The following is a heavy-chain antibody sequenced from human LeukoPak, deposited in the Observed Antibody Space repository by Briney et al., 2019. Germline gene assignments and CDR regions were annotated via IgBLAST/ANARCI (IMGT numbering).Heavy chain of an antibody. CDR1: GFTFDDYA. J-gene: IGHJ4*02. D-gene: IGHD2/OR15-2a*01. Sequence: GGSLRLSCAASGFTFDDYAMHWVRQVPGKGLEWVSGISWNSGSIGYADSVKGRFTISKDNAKNTVYLQMNNLRAEDTAVYYCVSFYETYWGRGTLVTVSS. CDR2: ISWNSGSI. CDR3: VSFYETY. V-gene: IGHV3-9*01.